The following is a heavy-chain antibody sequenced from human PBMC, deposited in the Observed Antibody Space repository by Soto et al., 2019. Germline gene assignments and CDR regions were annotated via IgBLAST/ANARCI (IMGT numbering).Heavy chain of an antibody. CDR3: ARVPKRYCSSTSCRTSGWFDP. Sequence: TLSLTCAVYGGSFSGYYWSWIRQPPGKGLEWIGEINHSGSTNYNPSLKSRVTISVDTSKNQFSLKLSSVTAADTAVYYCARVPKRYCSSTSCRTSGWFDPWGQGTLVTVSS. J-gene: IGHJ5*02. D-gene: IGHD2-2*01. V-gene: IGHV4-34*01. CDR2: INHSGST. CDR1: GGSFSGYY.